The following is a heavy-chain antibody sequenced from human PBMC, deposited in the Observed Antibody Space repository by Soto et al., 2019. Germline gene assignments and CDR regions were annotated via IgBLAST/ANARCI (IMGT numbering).Heavy chain of an antibody. CDR1: GYTFTSYG. CDR3: ARDGTYYYDSSGYSDSYHYYYGMDV. D-gene: IGHD3-22*01. CDR2: ISAYNGNT. V-gene: IGHV1-18*01. J-gene: IGHJ6*02. Sequence: GASVKVSCKASGYTFTSYGISWVRQAPGQGLEWMGWISAYNGNTNYAQKLQGRVTMTTDTSTSTAYMELRSLRSDDTAVYYCARDGTYYYDSSGYSDSYHYYYGMDVWGQGTTVTVSS.